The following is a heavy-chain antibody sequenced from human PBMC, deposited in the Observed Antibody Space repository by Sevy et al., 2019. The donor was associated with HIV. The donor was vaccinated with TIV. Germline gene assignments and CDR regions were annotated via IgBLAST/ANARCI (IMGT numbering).Heavy chain of an antibody. D-gene: IGHD2-21*01. Sequence: GGSLRLSCAASGFPFNDHAMHWVWQVPGKGLEWVSGISWNSRNIGYAGSVKGRFTISRDNARHFVYLEMNSLRPEDTAFYYCAKDINRGCDGVNCYSYYYYFYCLDVWGQGTTVTVSS. V-gene: IGHV3-9*01. J-gene: IGHJ6*02. CDR1: GFPFNDHA. CDR3: AKDINRGCDGVNCYSYYYYFYCLDV. CDR2: ISWNSRNI.